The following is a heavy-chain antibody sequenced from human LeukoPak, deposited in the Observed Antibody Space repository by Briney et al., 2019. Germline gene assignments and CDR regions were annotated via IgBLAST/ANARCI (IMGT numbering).Heavy chain of an antibody. CDR2: IYSGGST. CDR3: ARDYGYRSSTSCYTAPDI. D-gene: IGHD2-2*02. CDR1: GFTVSSNY. V-gene: IGHV3-66*02. J-gene: IGHJ3*02. Sequence: PGGSLRLSCAASGFTVSSNYMSWVRQAPGKGLEWVSVIYSGGSTYYADSVKGRFTISRDNSKNTLYLQMNSLRAEDTAVYYCARDYGYRSSTSCYTAPDIWGQGTMVTVSS.